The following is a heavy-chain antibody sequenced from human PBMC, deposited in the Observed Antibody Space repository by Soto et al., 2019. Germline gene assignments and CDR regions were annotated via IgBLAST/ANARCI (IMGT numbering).Heavy chain of an antibody. CDR3: ARLSGYATFDY. CDR2: IYYSGST. D-gene: IGHD5-12*01. CDR1: GGSISSYY. V-gene: IGHV4-59*08. Sequence: SETLSLTCTVSGGSISSYYWSWIRQPPGKGLEWIGYIYYSGSTNYNPSLKSRDTISVDTSKNQFSLKLSSVTAADTAVYYCARLSGYATFDYWGQGTLVTVSS. J-gene: IGHJ4*02.